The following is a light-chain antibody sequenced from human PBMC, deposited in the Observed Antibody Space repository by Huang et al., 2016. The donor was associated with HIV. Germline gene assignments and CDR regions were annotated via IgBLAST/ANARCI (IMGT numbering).Light chain of an antibody. CDR2: GAS. Sequence: EIVMTQSPAILAVSPGERATLSCRASQTVSSNLAWYQQKPGQAPSLLIYGASTRATGIPARFSGGGSGTEFTLTISSLQSEEFALYYCQQYGNWPPWTFGQGTKVEIK. J-gene: IGKJ1*01. CDR1: QTVSSN. CDR3: QQYGNWPPWT. V-gene: IGKV3-15*01.